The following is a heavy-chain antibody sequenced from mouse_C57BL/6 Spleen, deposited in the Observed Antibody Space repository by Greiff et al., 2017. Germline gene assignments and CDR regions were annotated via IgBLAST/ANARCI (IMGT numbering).Heavy chain of an antibody. Sequence: VQLQQSGASVKISCKASGYAFSSYWMNWVKQRPGKGLEWIGQIYPGDGDTNYNGKFKGKATLTADKSSSTAYMQLSSLTSEDSAVYFCALKGMDYWGQGTSVTVSS. CDR2: IYPGDGDT. CDR1: GYAFSSYW. CDR3: ALKGMDY. J-gene: IGHJ4*01. V-gene: IGHV1-80*01.